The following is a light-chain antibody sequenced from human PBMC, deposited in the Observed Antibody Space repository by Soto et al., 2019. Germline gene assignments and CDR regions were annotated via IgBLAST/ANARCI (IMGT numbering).Light chain of an antibody. CDR3: QQYGSSPRT. Sequence: ETVLTQSPGTRSLSPGERATLSCRASQTVSSNYLAWYQQKPGQAPRPLIYGASSRAPGIPDRFSGTGSGTDFTLTITRLEPEDFAVDYCQQYGSSPRTFGQGTKLE. V-gene: IGKV3-20*01. J-gene: IGKJ2*01. CDR2: GAS. CDR1: QTVSSNY.